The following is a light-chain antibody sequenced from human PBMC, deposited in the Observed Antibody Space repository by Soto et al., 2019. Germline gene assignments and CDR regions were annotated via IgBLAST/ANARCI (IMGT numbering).Light chain of an antibody. Sequence: TQSPVTLSLSPGEGATLSCRVRQSLSNVFLAWYQQKPGQAPRLLIYGASSRATGIPDRFSGSGSGTDFTFTISRLEPEDFAMYYCQQYDSSLITFGGGTRVDIK. CDR3: QQYDSSLIT. V-gene: IGKV3-20*01. CDR1: QSLSNVF. J-gene: IGKJ4*01. CDR2: GAS.